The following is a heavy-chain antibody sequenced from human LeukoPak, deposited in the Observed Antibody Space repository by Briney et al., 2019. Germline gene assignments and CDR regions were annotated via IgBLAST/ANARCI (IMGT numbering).Heavy chain of an antibody. D-gene: IGHD6-13*01. J-gene: IGHJ4*02. Sequence: GASVKVSCKASGYTSTNYAMHWVRQAPGQRLEWMGLINVGNGNTKYSQKFQGRVTITRDTSANTAYMELSSLRSEDTAVYYCVRVASPSSSWYVFDYWGQGTLVTVSS. CDR1: GYTSTNYA. CDR2: INVGNGNT. CDR3: VRVASPSSSWYVFDY. V-gene: IGHV1-3*01.